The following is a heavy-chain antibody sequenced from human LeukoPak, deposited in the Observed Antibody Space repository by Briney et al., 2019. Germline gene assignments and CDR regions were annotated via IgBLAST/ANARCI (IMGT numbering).Heavy chain of an antibody. V-gene: IGHV4-59*01. Sequence: SETLSPTCTVSGGSISSYCWSWIRQHPGKGLEWIGYIYYSGSTNYNPSLKSRVTISVDTSKNQFSLKLSSVTAADTAVYYCAREKVFVMATTRGAAFDIWGQGTMVTVSS. CDR2: IYYSGST. CDR3: AREKVFVMATTRGAAFDI. CDR1: GGSISSYC. D-gene: IGHD5-24*01. J-gene: IGHJ3*02.